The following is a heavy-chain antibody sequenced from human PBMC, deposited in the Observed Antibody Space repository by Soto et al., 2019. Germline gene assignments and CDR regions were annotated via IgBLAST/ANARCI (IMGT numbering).Heavy chain of an antibody. Sequence: TVGSLRLSCAASGFTFSSYGIHWVRQAPGKGLEWVGRIRNKVNTYATAYAASVKGRFTISRDDSMNTTYLQMNSLKTEDTAVYYCTRRRDWTAMDPLDYWGQGTLVTVSS. D-gene: IGHD5-18*01. CDR1: GFTFSSYG. CDR3: TRRRDWTAMDPLDY. V-gene: IGHV3-73*01. CDR2: IRNKVNTYAT. J-gene: IGHJ4*02.